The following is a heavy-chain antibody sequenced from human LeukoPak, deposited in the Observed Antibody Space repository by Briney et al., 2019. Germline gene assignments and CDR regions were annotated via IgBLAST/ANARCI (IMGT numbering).Heavy chain of an antibody. V-gene: IGHV1-46*01. Sequence: SVKVSCKASGYTFTSYYMHWVRQAPGQGLEWMGIINPSGGSTSYAQKFQGRVTMTRDTSTSTVYMELSSLRSEDTAVYYCARARRFGVVINYFDYWGQGTLVTVSS. J-gene: IGHJ4*02. CDR3: ARARRFGVVINYFDY. CDR1: GYTFTSYY. D-gene: IGHD3-3*01. CDR2: INPSGGST.